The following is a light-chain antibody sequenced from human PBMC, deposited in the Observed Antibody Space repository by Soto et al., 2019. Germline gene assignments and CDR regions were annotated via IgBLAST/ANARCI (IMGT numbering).Light chain of an antibody. Sequence: QSVLTQPASVSGSPGQSITISCTGTSSDVGNYNFVSWYQHHPGKAPKVMIYEVSNRPSGVSNRFSGSKSGNTASLTISGLQAEDEADYYCSSYTISSTWVFDGGTKLTVL. CDR1: SSDVGNYNF. CDR2: EVS. CDR3: SSYTISSTWV. J-gene: IGLJ3*02. V-gene: IGLV2-14*01.